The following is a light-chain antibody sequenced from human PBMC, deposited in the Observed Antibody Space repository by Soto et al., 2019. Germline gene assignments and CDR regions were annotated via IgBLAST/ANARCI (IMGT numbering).Light chain of an antibody. CDR1: QAISRS. Sequence: DIQMTQSPSSVSASVGDRVTITCRASQAISRSLAWYQQKPGEAPKLLIYAASILQSGVPSRFSGSGSGTYLTLTITRLQPEDFASYYGQQANSFPFTVGPGTKV. V-gene: IGKV1-12*01. CDR3: QQANSFPFT. CDR2: AAS. J-gene: IGKJ3*01.